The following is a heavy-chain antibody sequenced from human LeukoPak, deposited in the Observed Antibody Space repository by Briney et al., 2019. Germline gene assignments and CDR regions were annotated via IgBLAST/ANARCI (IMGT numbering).Heavy chain of an antibody. CDR2: ISPDNGDT. J-gene: IGHJ3*02. V-gene: IGHV1-18*01. CDR3: ASGRIAAAVFGNAFDI. D-gene: IGHD6-13*01. Sequence: WASVKVSCKASGYTFTSYGISWVRQAPGQGLEWMGWISPDNGDTNYAQKLQGRVTMTTDTSTSTAYMELRSLRSDDTAVYYCASGRIAAAVFGNAFDIWGQGTMVTVSS. CDR1: GYTFTSYG.